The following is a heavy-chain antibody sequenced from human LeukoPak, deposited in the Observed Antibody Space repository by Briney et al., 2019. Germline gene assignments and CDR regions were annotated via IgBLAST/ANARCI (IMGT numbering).Heavy chain of an antibody. Sequence: PGGSLRLSCAASGFTFSTYAKNWVRQAPGKGLEWVSIITGSGGSTFYADSVKGRFTISRDNSKNTLYLQMNSLRVEDTAVYYCAKGLEGTRFDPWGQGTLVTVSS. J-gene: IGHJ5*02. CDR1: GFTFSTYA. CDR2: ITGSGGST. V-gene: IGHV3-23*01. CDR3: AKGLEGTRFDP. D-gene: IGHD3-10*01.